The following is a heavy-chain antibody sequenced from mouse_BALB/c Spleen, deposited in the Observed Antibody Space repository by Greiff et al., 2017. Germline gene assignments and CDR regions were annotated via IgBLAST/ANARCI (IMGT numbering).Heavy chain of an antibody. CDR3: ARSYDYEDY. D-gene: IGHD2-4*01. V-gene: IGHV5-6-3*01. J-gene: IGHJ2*01. Sequence: EVKVEESGGGLVQPGGSLKLSCAASGFTFSSYGMSWVRQTPDKRLELVATINSNGGSTYYPDSVKGRFTISRDNAKNTLYLQMSSLKSEDTAMYYCARSYDYEDYWGQGTTLTVSS. CDR1: GFTFSSYG. CDR2: INSNGGST.